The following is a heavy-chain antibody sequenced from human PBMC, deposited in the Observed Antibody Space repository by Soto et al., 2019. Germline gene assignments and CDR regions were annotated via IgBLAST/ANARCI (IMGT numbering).Heavy chain of an antibody. D-gene: IGHD3-22*01. Sequence: GGSLRLSCAASGFTFSTYSMNWVRQAPGKGLEWVSSISDSSSYIYYADSVKGRFTISRDNAKNSLYLQMNSLRAEDTAVYYCARYDSSGYYWAYYYYGMDVWGQGTTVTVSS. V-gene: IGHV3-21*01. J-gene: IGHJ6*02. CDR1: GFTFSTYS. CDR2: ISDSSSYI. CDR3: ARYDSSGYYWAYYYYGMDV.